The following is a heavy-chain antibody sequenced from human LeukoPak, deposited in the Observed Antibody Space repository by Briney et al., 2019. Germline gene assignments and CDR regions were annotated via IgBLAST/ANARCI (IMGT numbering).Heavy chain of an antibody. J-gene: IGHJ5*02. CDR2: INHSGST. CDR3: ARRGGGSLFDP. Sequence: SSETLSLTCAVYGGSFSGYYWSWIRQPPGKGLEWIGEINHSGSTNYNPSLKSRVTISVDTSKNQFSLKLSSVTAADTAVYYCARRGGGSLFDPWGQGTLVTVSS. D-gene: IGHD3-10*01. CDR1: GGSFSGYY. V-gene: IGHV4-34*01.